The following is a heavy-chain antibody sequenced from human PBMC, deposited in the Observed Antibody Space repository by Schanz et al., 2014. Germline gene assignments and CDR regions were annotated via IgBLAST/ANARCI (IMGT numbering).Heavy chain of an antibody. V-gene: IGHV3-11*04. D-gene: IGHD3-3*01. CDR1: GFIFNDYY. CDR3: AATTILAD. J-gene: IGHJ4*02. Sequence: QVYLVQSGGGVVQPGRSLRLSCAASGFIFNDYYMNWIRQAPGKGLEWLSYISRDGTTSYYADSVKGRFTISRDNAKNSLYLEMTSLRGEDTAVYYCAATTILADWGQGTLVAVSS. CDR2: ISRDGTTS.